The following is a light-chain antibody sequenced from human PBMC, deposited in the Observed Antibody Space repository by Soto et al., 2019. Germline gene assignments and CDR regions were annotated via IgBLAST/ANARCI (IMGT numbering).Light chain of an antibody. CDR2: DVS. CDR1: SSDVSGYNY. Sequence: QSALTQPASVSASPGQSITISCTGTSSDVSGYNYVSWYQQHPGKAPKLMIYDVSNRPSGVSDRFSGSKSGNTASLTISGLQAEDEADYYCNSYTSSSTHVFGTGTKVTVL. CDR3: NSYTSSSTHV. V-gene: IGLV2-14*01. J-gene: IGLJ1*01.